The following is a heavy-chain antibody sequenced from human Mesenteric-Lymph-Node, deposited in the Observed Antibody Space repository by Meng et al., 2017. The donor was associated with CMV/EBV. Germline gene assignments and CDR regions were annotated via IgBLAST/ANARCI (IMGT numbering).Heavy chain of an antibody. J-gene: IGHJ3*02. D-gene: IGHD2-15*01. V-gene: IGHV4-59*01. Sequence: GSLRLSCVVSGDSIGSYYWSWIRQPPGKGLEWMGYIYYSGSTNYNPSLKSRVTISVDTSKNQFSLKLRSATAADTAVYYCARDQDMFHPFNAFEIWGPGIKVTVSS. CDR3: ARDQDMFHPFNAFEI. CDR2: IYYSGST. CDR1: GDSIGSYY.